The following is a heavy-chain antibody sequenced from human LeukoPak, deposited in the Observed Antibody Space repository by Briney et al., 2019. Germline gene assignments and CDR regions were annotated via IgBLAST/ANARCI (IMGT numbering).Heavy chain of an antibody. V-gene: IGHV4-61*02. Sequence: SRTLSLTCTVSGGSISSGSYYWSWIRQPAGKGLEWIGRIYTSGSTNHNPPLKSRVTISVDTSKNQFSLKLSSVTAADTAVYYCASLRDVIAARRGAYYFDYWGQGALVTVSS. CDR1: GGSISSGSYY. CDR2: IYTSGST. CDR3: ASLRDVIAARRGAYYFDY. D-gene: IGHD6-6*01. J-gene: IGHJ4*02.